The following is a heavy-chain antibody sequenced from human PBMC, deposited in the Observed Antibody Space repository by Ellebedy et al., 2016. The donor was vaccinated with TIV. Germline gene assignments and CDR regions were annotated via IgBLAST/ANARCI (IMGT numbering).Heavy chain of an antibody. D-gene: IGHD5/OR15-5a*01. CDR2: INTNSGDT. V-gene: IGHV1-2*02. CDR1: GYTFTGYF. Sequence: AASVKVSCKASGYTFTGYFIHGVGQAPGQGLEWVAWINTNSGDTAYAQNLQGRVTVTGDTSTSTAFLELSRLRSDDTAVYYCTRDLTNIVSGDYWGQGTLVTVSS. J-gene: IGHJ4*02. CDR3: TRDLTNIVSGDY.